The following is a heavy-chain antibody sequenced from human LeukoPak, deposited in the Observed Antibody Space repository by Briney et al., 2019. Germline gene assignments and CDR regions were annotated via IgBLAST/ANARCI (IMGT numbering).Heavy chain of an antibody. J-gene: IGHJ4*02. D-gene: IGHD4-17*01. CDR3: ARDGIYGDRDY. Sequence: GSLRLSCAASGFTVSSNYMNWVRQAPGKGLEWVPSISSSSSYIYYADSVKGRFTISRDNAKNSLYLQMNSLRAEDTAVYYCARDGIYGDRDYWGQGTLVTVSS. CDR1: GFTVSSNY. CDR2: ISSSSSYI. V-gene: IGHV3-21*01.